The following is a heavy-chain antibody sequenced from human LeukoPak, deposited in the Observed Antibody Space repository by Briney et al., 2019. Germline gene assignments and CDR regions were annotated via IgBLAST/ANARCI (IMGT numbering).Heavy chain of an antibody. D-gene: IGHD4/OR15-4a*01. J-gene: IGHJ4*02. CDR2: FDLEEGET. CDR3: ATDPRELTMAIY. Sequence: GASVKVSCKVSGYTLTELSMHWVRQAPGKGLEWMGGFDLEEGETIYAQKFQGRVTMTEDTSTDTAYMELSSLRSEDTAVYYCATDPRELTMAIYWGQGTLVTVSS. CDR1: GYTLTELS. V-gene: IGHV1-24*01.